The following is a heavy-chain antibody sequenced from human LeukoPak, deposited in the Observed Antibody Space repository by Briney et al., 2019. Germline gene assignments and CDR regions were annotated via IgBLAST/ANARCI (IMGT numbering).Heavy chain of an antibody. V-gene: IGHV1-18*01. J-gene: IGHJ4*02. CDR1: GYTFTSYG. D-gene: IGHD3-22*01. Sequence: ASVKVSCKASGYTFTSYGISWVRQAPGQGLEWMGWISAYNGNTNYAQKLQDRVTMTTDTSTSTAYMELRSLRSDDTAVYYCARDQHSSGYYYEPFDYGGQGTLVTVSS. CDR3: ARDQHSSGYYYEPFDY. CDR2: ISAYNGNT.